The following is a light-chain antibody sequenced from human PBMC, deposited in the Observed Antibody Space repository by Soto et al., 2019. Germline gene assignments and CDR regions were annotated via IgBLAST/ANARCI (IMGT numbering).Light chain of an antibody. CDR3: SSYTTRSTYV. CDR2: NVS. J-gene: IGLJ1*01. Sequence: SALAQPASVSGSPGQSITVSCTGTSRDIGGCSYVSWYQQRPGKAPKLILYNVSDRPSGLSSRFSGSKSGNTASLTISGLQAEDEADYYCSSYTTRSTYVFGTGTKVTVL. V-gene: IGLV2-14*01. CDR1: SRDIGGCSY.